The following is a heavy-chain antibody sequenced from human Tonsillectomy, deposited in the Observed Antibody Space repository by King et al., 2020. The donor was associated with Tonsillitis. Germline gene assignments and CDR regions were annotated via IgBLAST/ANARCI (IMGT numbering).Heavy chain of an antibody. CDR1: GGSFSGYY. V-gene: IGHV4-34*01. Sequence: VQLQQWGAGLLKPSETLSLTCAFYGGSFSGYYWSWIRQPPGKGLEWIGEINHSGSTNYDPSLKSRVTISVDTSKNQFSLKLSSVTAADTAVYYCARGPAPRYHDSSGYRSWYFDLWGRGTLVTVSS. D-gene: IGHD3-22*01. CDR2: INHSGST. CDR3: ARGPAPRYHDSSGYRSWYFDL. J-gene: IGHJ2*01.